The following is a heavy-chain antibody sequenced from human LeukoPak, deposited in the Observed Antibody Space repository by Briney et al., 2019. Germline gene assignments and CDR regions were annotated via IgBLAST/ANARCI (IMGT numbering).Heavy chain of an antibody. V-gene: IGHV3-21*04. CDR2: ISSDSNYI. CDR3: AKDPSANDYFDY. D-gene: IGHD4/OR15-4a*01. CDR1: GFTFSSYT. Sequence: GGSLRLSCAASGFTFSSYTMNWVRQAPGKGLEWVSSISSDSNYIYYADSVQGRFTISRDNSKNTLYLQMNNLRAEDTAVYYCAKDPSANDYFDYWGQGTLVTVSS. J-gene: IGHJ4*02.